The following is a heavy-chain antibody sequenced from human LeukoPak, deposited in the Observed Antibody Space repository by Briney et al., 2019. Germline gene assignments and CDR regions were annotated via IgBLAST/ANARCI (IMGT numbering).Heavy chain of an antibody. J-gene: IGHJ3*02. CDR1: GFTFSSYD. D-gene: IGHD3-10*01. V-gene: IGHV3-13*04. CDR2: IGTAGDT. Sequence: GGFLRLSCAASGFTFSSYDMHWVRQGTGKGLEWVSAIGTAGDTYYPGSVKGRFTTSRENAKNSLYLQMNSLRVGDTAVYYCARGRGWGTFDIWGQGTMVTVSS. CDR3: ARGRGWGTFDI.